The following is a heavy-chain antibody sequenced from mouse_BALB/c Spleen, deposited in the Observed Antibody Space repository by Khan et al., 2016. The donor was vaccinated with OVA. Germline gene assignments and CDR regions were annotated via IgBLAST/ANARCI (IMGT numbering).Heavy chain of an antibody. CDR2: IWSDGNT. Sequence: QVQLKESGPGLAAPSQSLSITCTISGFSLTNYGVHWVRQPPGKGLEWLVVIWSDGNTNYNSALKSRLTITKDNSQSQVFLKINSLQTDDAAIDFCARQPYYHYNIMDYWGQGTSVTVSS. J-gene: IGHJ4*01. CDR3: ARQPYYHYNIMDY. CDR1: GFSLTNYG. D-gene: IGHD2-10*01. V-gene: IGHV2-6-1*01.